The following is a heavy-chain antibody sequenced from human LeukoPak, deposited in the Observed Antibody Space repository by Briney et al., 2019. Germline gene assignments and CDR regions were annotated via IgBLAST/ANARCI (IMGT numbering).Heavy chain of an antibody. CDR1: GYTFTYYW. D-gene: IGHD1-14*01. CDR3: ARTGYYYYYMDV. J-gene: IGHJ6*03. CDR2: IWPGDSNI. V-gene: IGHV5-51*01. Sequence: GESLKISCRASGYTFTYYWVAWVRHVPGEGLEWMGFIWPGDSNILYSPSFQGQVTMSVDKSISTAYLQWNSLEASDTAMYYCARTGYYYYYMDVWGKGTTVTVSS.